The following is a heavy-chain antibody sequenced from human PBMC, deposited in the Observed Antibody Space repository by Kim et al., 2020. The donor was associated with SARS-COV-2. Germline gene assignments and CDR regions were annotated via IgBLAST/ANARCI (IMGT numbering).Heavy chain of an antibody. Sequence: GGSLRLSCAASGFTFSNYAMHWVRQAPGKGLEWVAVISYDGSNKYYADSVKGRFTISRDNSKNTLYLQMNSLRAEDTAVYYCARSGRPASRRQQLTNSIYYYYGMDVWGQGTTVTVSS. D-gene: IGHD6-13*01. J-gene: IGHJ6*02. CDR1: GFTFSNYA. CDR3: ARSGRPASRRQQLTNSIYYYYGMDV. CDR2: ISYDGSNK. V-gene: IGHV3-30*04.